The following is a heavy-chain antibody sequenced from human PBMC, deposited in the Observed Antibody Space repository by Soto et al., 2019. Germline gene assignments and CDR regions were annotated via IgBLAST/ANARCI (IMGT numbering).Heavy chain of an antibody. Sequence: PGGSLRLSCAASGFTFSSYAMSWVRQAPGKGLEWVSAISGSGGSTYYADSVKGRFTISRDNSKNTLYLQMNSLRAEDTAVYYCAKEVVGLRFLEWLSHDAFDIWGQGTMVTVSS. D-gene: IGHD3-3*01. CDR2: ISGSGGST. J-gene: IGHJ3*02. CDR1: GFTFSSYA. V-gene: IGHV3-23*01. CDR3: AKEVVGLRFLEWLSHDAFDI.